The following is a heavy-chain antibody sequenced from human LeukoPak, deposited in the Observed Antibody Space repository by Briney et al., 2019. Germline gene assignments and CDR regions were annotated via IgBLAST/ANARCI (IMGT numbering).Heavy chain of an antibody. CDR2: FSAYNGIT. V-gene: IGHV1-18*01. CDR3: ARGGPGSSSRAYYYYMDV. D-gene: IGHD6-6*01. CDR1: GYTFTSYG. Sequence: GASVKVYCKASGYTFTSYGISWERQAPGQGREWKGWFSAYNGITNYAQKLQGRVTMTTDTSTGTAYMELRSLTSDDTAVYYCARGGPGSSSRAYYYYMDVWGKRTTVTVSS. J-gene: IGHJ6*03.